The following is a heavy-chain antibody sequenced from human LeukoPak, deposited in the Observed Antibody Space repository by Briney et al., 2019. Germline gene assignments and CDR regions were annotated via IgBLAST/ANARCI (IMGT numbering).Heavy chain of an antibody. J-gene: IGHJ4*02. D-gene: IGHD6-13*01. CDR2: INPNSGGT. Sequence: ASVKVFCKASGYTFTGYYMHWVRQAPGQGLEWMGWINPNSGGTNYAQKFQGWVTMTRDTSISTAYMELSRLRSDDTAVYYCARSTLGIAAAPDYWGQGTLVTVSS. CDR1: GYTFTGYY. V-gene: IGHV1-2*04. CDR3: ARSTLGIAAAPDY.